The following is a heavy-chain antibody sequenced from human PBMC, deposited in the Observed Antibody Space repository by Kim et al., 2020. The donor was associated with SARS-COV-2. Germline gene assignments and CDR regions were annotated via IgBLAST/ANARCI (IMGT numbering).Heavy chain of an antibody. V-gene: IGHV3-7*01. Sequence: GGSLRLSCAASGFTFSSCCMSWVRQAPGKGLEWVANVKHDGSERNYVDSVKGRFTISRDNAKNSLYLQMNSLRAEDTALYYCARGPGCCFSHGG. CDR2: VKHDGSER. J-gene: IGHJ1*01. CDR1: GFTFSSCC. CDR3: ARGPGCCFSH. D-gene: IGHD3-10*01.